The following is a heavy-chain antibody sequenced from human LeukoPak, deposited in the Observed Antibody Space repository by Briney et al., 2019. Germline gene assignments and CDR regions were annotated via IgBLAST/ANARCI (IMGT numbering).Heavy chain of an antibody. CDR3: AREIVGAPKSPGFFDY. CDR2: IGYDGSNK. Sequence: PGRSLRLSCAASGFTFSNYGMHWVRQAPGKGLEWVAVIGYDGSNKYYADSVKGRFTISRDNAKNSLFLQMNSLRAEDTAVYYCAREIVGAPKSPGFFDYWGQGTLVTVSS. J-gene: IGHJ4*02. V-gene: IGHV3-33*01. D-gene: IGHD1-26*01. CDR1: GFTFSNYG.